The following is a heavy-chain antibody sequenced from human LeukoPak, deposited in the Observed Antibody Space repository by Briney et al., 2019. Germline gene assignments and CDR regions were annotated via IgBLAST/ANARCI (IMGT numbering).Heavy chain of an antibody. CDR3: ARGTPYCTNGVCSNDFDY. V-gene: IGHV4-59*01. J-gene: IGHJ4*02. CDR1: GGSISSYY. D-gene: IGHD2-8*01. Sequence: SETLSLTCTVSGGSISSYYWSWIRQPPGKGLEWIGYIYYSGSTNYNPSLMRRVTISVDTSKNQFSLKLSSVTAADTAVYYCARGTPYCTNGVCSNDFDYWGQGTLVTVSS. CDR2: IYYSGST.